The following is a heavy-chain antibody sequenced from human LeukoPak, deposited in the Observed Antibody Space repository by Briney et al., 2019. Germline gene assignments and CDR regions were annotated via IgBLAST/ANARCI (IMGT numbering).Heavy chain of an antibody. D-gene: IGHD6-13*01. Sequence: SETLSLACTVSGGSISSSSYYWGWIRQPPGKGLEWIGSIYYSGSTYYNPSLKSRVTISVDTSKNQFSLKLSSVTAADTAVYYCARGTPYSTSPEGFDYWGQGTLVTVSS. CDR3: ARGTPYSTSPEGFDY. CDR2: IYYSGST. CDR1: GGSISSSSYY. J-gene: IGHJ4*02. V-gene: IGHV4-39*01.